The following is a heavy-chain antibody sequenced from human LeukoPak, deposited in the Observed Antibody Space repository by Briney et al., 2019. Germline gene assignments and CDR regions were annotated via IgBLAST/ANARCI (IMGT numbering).Heavy chain of an antibody. CDR2: IEYSGGT. D-gene: IGHD3-10*01. J-gene: IGHJ5*02. CDR1: GGSISNYH. V-gene: IGHV4-59*08. CDR3: ARVKYSSRSTSSWFAP. Sequence: SETLSLSCAVSGGSISNYHLSWFRQPPGPGLEWIGYIEYSGGTTYNPSLKSRVTISVDTSKNQFSLKLNSVTAADTAVYYCARVKYSSRSTSSWFAPWGKRAPVAVSS.